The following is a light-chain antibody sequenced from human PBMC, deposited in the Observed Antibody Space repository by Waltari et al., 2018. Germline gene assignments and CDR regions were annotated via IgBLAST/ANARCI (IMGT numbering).Light chain of an antibody. CDR2: WAS. J-gene: IGKJ1*01. V-gene: IGKV4-1*01. CDR1: QIIVHNSNNKTY. Sequence: DIVMTQSPDSLAVSLGERATINCKSSQIIVHNSNNKTYLAWYQQKSGQPPKVLIYWASTRDFGVPDRFSVSGSATDFTRTISSLQAEDVAVYYCQQYYRSPQTFGQGTKVEIK. CDR3: QQYYRSPQT.